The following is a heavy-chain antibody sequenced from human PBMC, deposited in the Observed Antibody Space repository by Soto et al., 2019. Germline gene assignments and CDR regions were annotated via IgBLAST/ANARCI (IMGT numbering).Heavy chain of an antibody. V-gene: IGHV1-69*13. J-gene: IGHJ6*02. CDR1: GGTFSSYA. CDR3: ARDGSGYYYYYYGMDV. Sequence: SVKVSCKASGGTFSSYAISWVRQAPGQGLEWMGGIIPIFGTANYAQKFQGRVTITADESTSTAYMELSSLRSEDTAVYYCARDGSGYYYYYYGMDVWGQGTTVTVSS. CDR2: IIPIFGTA.